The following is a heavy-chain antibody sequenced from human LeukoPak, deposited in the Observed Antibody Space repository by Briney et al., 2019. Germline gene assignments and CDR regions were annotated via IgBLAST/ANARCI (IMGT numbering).Heavy chain of an antibody. CDR3: AGGSEVDF. CDR2: IYYSGST. J-gene: IGHJ4*02. CDR1: GVSIGTSNYY. V-gene: IGHV4-39*01. D-gene: IGHD5-12*01. Sequence: PSETLSLTCTVSGVSIGTSNYYWGWTRQPPGKGLEWIGVIYYSGSTYYNPSLKSRVTISVDTSKNQFSLRLSSVTAADTAVYYCAGGSEVDFWGQGTLVTVSS.